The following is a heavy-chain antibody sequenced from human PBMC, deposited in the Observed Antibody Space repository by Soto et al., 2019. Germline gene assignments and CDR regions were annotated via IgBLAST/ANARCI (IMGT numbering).Heavy chain of an antibody. CDR1: GFSFSYYA. J-gene: IGHJ1*01. D-gene: IGHD2-15*01. CDR3: ATPYCSGGSCYLAEYFQN. V-gene: IGHV3-30*03. CDR2: IAYDASKK. Sequence: QVQLVESGGGVVQPGRSLRLSCAASGFSFSYYAMHWVRQAPGKGLEWVSVIAYDASKKYYGDSVKGRFTISRDNSKDTRYLKINSLRDEATAVYYCATPYCSGGSCYLAEYFQNWGQGPLVTVSS.